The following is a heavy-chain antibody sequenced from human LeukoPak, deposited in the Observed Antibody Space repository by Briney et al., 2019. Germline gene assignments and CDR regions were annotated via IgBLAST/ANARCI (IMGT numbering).Heavy chain of an antibody. D-gene: IGHD2-2*01. Sequence: GGSLRLSCAASGFTFSSYAMHWVRQAPGKGLEWVAVISYDGSNKYCADSVKGRFTISRDNSKNTLYLQMNSLRAEDTAVYYCARDRVTYCSSTSCYGLWYLNWFDPWGQGTLVTVSS. J-gene: IGHJ5*02. CDR1: GFTFSSYA. CDR3: ARDRVTYCSSTSCYGLWYLNWFDP. CDR2: ISYDGSNK. V-gene: IGHV3-30*04.